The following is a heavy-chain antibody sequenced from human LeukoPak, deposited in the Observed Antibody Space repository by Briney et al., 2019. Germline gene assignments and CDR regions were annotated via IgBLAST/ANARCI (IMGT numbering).Heavy chain of an antibody. V-gene: IGHV3-7*01. Sequence: GGSLRLSCAASGFTFSNYWMSWVRQAPGKGLEWVANIKQDGGETNYLDSVKGRFTISRDNPKNSLYLQMNSLRAEDTAVYYCARDSEIYDFWSGYYNWFDPWGQGTLVTVSS. CDR2: IKQDGGET. J-gene: IGHJ5*02. CDR3: ARDSEIYDFWSGYYNWFDP. CDR1: GFTFSNYW. D-gene: IGHD3-3*01.